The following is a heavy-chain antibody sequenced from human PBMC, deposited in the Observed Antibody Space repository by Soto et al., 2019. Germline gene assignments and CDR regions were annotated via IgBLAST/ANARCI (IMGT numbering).Heavy chain of an antibody. D-gene: IGHD3-22*01. Sequence: QVQLVQSGAEVKKPGASVKVSCQASGYTFTSYGISWLRQAPGQGIEWMGWISAYNGNTNYAQKLQGRVTMTTDTSTSTAYMEMRSLRSDDTAVYYCARSMSYYDSSGYYYFDFWGQGTLVTVSS. CDR3: ARSMSYYDSSGYYYFDF. V-gene: IGHV1-18*01. CDR1: GYTFTSYG. J-gene: IGHJ4*02. CDR2: ISAYNGNT.